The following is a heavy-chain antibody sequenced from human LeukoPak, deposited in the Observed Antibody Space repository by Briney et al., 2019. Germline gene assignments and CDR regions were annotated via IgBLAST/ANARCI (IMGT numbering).Heavy chain of an antibody. CDR2: IYYSGST. CDR3: ARVSSGATTVDY. D-gene: IGHD1-26*01. V-gene: IGHV4-39*07. J-gene: IGHJ4*02. CDR1: GGSISSSSYY. Sequence: SETLSLTCTVSGGSISSSSYYWGWIRQPPGKGLEWIGSIYYSGSTYYNPSLKSRVTISVDTSKNQFSLKLSSVTAADTAVYYCARVSSGATTVDYWGQGTLVTVSS.